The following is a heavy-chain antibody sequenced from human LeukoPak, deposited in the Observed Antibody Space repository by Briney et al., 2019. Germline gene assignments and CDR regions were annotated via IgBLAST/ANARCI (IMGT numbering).Heavy chain of an antibody. V-gene: IGHV3-20*04. CDR2: INWNGGST. D-gene: IGHD6-13*01. CDR3: AREGRGYSSSWSEY. J-gene: IGHJ4*02. Sequence: GGSLRLSCAASGFTFDDYGMSWVRQAPGKGLEWVSGINWNGGSTGYADSVKGRFTVSRDNAKNSLYLQMNSLRAEDTALYYCAREGRGYSSSWSEYWGQGTLVTVSS. CDR1: GFTFDDYG.